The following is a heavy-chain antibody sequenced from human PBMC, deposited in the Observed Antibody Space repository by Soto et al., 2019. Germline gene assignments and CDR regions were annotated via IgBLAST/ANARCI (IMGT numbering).Heavy chain of an antibody. V-gene: IGHV3-23*01. CDR3: ARDPGIPEQWLVNYYYYYYMDV. CDR2: ISGSGGST. J-gene: IGHJ6*03. D-gene: IGHD6-19*01. Sequence: PGGSLRLSCAASGFTFSSYAMSWVRQAPGKGLEWVSAISGSGGSTYYADSVKGRFTISRDNSKNTLYLQMNSLRAEDTAVYYCARDPGIPEQWLVNYYYYYYMDVWGKGTTVTVSS. CDR1: GFTFSSYA.